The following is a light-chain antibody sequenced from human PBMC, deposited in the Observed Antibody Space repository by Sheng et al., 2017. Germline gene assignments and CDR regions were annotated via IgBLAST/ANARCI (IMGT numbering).Light chain of an antibody. J-gene: IGLJ2*01. CDR3: SSYTTSSTVL. Sequence: QSALTQPASVSGSLGQSVTISCTGTSSDVGGYNYVSWYQQHPGKAPKLMIYDVTNRPSGVSNRFSGSKSGNTASLTISGLQAEDEADYYCSSYTTSSTVLFGGGTKLTVL. V-gene: IGLV2-14*03. CDR1: SSDVGGYNY. CDR2: DVT.